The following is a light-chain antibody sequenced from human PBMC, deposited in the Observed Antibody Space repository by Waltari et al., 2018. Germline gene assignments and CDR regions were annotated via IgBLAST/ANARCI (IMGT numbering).Light chain of an antibody. J-gene: IGLJ2*01. CDR2: GVS. CDR3: CSYAGTSTLI. V-gene: IGLV2-23*02. Sequence: QSALTQPASVSGSPGQSITMSCTGTNSDVGNYHYVSWYQHHPGPAPKVIIFGVSKRPSGVSDRFSGSKSGNTASLTISGLQTEDEADYYCCSYAGTSTLIFGGGTKLTVL. CDR1: NSDVGNYHY.